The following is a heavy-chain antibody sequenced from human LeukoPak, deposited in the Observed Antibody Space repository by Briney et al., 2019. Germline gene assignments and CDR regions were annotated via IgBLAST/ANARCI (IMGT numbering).Heavy chain of an antibody. CDR1: GGTFSSYA. J-gene: IGHJ4*02. CDR2: IIPIFGTA. D-gene: IGHD3-3*01. V-gene: IGHV1-69*05. CDR3: AGGPTGFWSGYYKFDY. Sequence: SVTVSCKASGGTFSSYAISWVRQAPGQGPEWMGGIIPIFGTANYAQKFQGRVTITTDESTSTAYIELSSLRSEDTAVYYCAGGPTGFWSGYYKFDYWGQGTLVTVSS.